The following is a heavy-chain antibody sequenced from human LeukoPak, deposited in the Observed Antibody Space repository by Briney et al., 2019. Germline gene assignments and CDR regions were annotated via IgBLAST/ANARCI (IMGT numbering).Heavy chain of an antibody. Sequence: PSETLSLTCTVSGGSISSYYWSWIRQPPGKRLEWIGHIYYSGSTNYDPSLKSRVTISVDTSKNQFSLKLSSVTAADTAFYYCARDRDSSGWFDYWGQGALVTVSS. CDR3: ARDRDSSGWFDY. J-gene: IGHJ4*02. V-gene: IGHV4-59*01. CDR2: IYYSGST. D-gene: IGHD6-19*01. CDR1: GGSISSYY.